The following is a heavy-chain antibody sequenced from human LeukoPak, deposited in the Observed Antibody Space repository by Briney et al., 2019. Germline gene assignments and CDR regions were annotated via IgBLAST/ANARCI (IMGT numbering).Heavy chain of an antibody. J-gene: IGHJ4*02. V-gene: IGHV4-39*01. CDR2: ISYTGNT. Sequence: SETLSLTCTVSGVFINSNTYSWGWIRQPPGEGLEWIGTISYTGNTYYNSSLKSRLTISVDTSKAQFSLKLSSVAAADTAVYYCARHFGYDDTSDYQGVPDYWGQGSLVTVSS. CDR1: GVFINSNTYS. CDR3: ARHFGYDDTSDYQGVPDY. D-gene: IGHD3-22*01.